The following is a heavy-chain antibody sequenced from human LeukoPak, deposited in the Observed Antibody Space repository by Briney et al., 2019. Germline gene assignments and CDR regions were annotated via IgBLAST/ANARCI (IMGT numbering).Heavy chain of an antibody. J-gene: IGHJ5*02. D-gene: IGHD2-21*02. Sequence: SETLSLTCTVSGGSISSYYWSWIRQPPGKGLEWIGYIYYSGSTNYNPSLKSRVTISVDTSKNQFSLKLSSVTAADTAVYYCARSRLMTFDPWGQGTLVTVSS. V-gene: IGHV4-59*08. CDR3: ARSRLMTFDP. CDR2: IYYSGST. CDR1: GGSISSYY.